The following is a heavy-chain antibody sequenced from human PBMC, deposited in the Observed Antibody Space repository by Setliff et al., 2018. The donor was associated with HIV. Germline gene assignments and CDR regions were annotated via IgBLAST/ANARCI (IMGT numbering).Heavy chain of an antibody. CDR3: ARVYHDYGDFSYYYSYMDV. CDR1: GGSISSGGYY. J-gene: IGHJ6*03. CDR2: IYTSGST. D-gene: IGHD4-17*01. V-gene: IGHV4-61*09. Sequence: PSETLSLTCTVSGGSISSGGYYWSWIRQPAGKGLEWIGHIYTSGSTNYNPSLKSRVTISVDTSKNQFSLKLSSVTAADTAVYYCARVYHDYGDFSYYYSYMDVWGKGTTVTVSS.